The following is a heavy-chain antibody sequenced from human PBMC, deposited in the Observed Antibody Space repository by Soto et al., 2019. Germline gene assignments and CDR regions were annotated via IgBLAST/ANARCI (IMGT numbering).Heavy chain of an antibody. CDR2: IIPIFGTA. CDR1: GGTFSSYA. Sequence: SVKVSCKASGGTFSSYAISWVRQAPGQGLEWMGGIIPIFGTANYAQKFQGRVTITADKSTSTAYMELSSLRSEDTAVYYCARDLLSSASLLGGYSLDYWGQGTQVTVSS. CDR3: ARDLLSSASLLGGYSLDY. J-gene: IGHJ4*02. V-gene: IGHV1-69*06. D-gene: IGHD6-19*01.